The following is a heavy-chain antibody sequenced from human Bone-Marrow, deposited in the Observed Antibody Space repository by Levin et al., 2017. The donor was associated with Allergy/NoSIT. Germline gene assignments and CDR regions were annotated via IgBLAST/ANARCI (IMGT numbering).Heavy chain of an antibody. Sequence: PSQTLSLPCTVSGGSIRSSSYYWGWIRQPPGKGLEWIGSIYYSGSTYYNPSLKSRVTISVDTSKNQFSLKLSSVTAADTAVYYCARREDGYNIRRGHDAFDIWGQGTMVTVSS. CDR1: GGSIRSSSYY. D-gene: IGHD5-24*01. V-gene: IGHV4-39*01. J-gene: IGHJ3*02. CDR3: ARREDGYNIRRGHDAFDI. CDR2: IYYSGST.